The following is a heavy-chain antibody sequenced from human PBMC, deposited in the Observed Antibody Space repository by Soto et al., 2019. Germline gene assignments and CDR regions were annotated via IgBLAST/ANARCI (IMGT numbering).Heavy chain of an antibody. J-gene: IGHJ6*02. Sequence: PVGSLILSCAASGFTFSSYAMTWVRQAPGKGLEWVSGISGSGGSTYYADSVKGRFTISRDNSKNTMYLQMNSLRAEDTAVYYCAKGVRSYYYYGMDVWGQGTTVTVSS. CDR2: ISGSGGST. V-gene: IGHV3-23*01. D-gene: IGHD3-22*01. CDR3: AKGVRSYYYYGMDV. CDR1: GFTFSSYA.